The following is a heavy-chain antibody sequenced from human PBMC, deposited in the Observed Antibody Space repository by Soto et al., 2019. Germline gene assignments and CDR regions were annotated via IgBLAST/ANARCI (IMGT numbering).Heavy chain of an antibody. CDR3: ARVGSVLLWFGEYDY. J-gene: IGHJ4*02. CDR1: GFTFSSYG. Sequence: ESGGGVVQPGRSLRLSCAASGFTFSSYGMHWVRQAPGKGLEWVAVIWYDGSNKYYADSVKGRFTISRDNSKNTLYLQMNSLRAEDTAVYYCARVGSVLLWFGEYDYSGQGTLVTVSS. CDR2: IWYDGSNK. D-gene: IGHD3-10*01. V-gene: IGHV3-33*01.